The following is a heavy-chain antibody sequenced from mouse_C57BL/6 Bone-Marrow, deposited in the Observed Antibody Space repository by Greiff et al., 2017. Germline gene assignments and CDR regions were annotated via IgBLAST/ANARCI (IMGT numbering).Heavy chain of an antibody. J-gene: IGHJ1*03. CDR1: GYTFTSYW. V-gene: IGHV1-69*01. Sequence: QVQLKQPGAELVMPGASVKLSCKASGYTFTSYWMHWVKQRPGQGLEWIGEIDPSDSYTNYNPKFKGQSTLTVDKSSSTAYMQLSSLTSEDSAVYYCARSDYGSSYGYFDVWGTGTTVTVSS. CDR3: ARSDYGSSYGYFDV. CDR2: IDPSDSYT. D-gene: IGHD1-1*01.